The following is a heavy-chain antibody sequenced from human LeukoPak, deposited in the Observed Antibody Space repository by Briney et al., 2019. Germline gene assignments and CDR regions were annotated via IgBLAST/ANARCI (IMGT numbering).Heavy chain of an antibody. D-gene: IGHD3-10*01. CDR3: VRDLSGSYSVDY. CDR1: GFTFRSHG. Sequence: GGSLRLSCAASGFTFRSHGMHWVRQAPGKGLEWAAVISYDGSKKDYADSVKGRFTISRDSSKNTVYLQMNSLRTEDTAFYYCVRDLSGSYSVDYWGQGTLVTVSS. V-gene: IGHV3-30-3*01. J-gene: IGHJ4*02. CDR2: ISYDGSKK.